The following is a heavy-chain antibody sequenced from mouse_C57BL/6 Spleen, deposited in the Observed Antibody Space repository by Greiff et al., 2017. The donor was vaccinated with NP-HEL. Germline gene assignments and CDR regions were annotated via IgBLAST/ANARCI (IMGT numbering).Heavy chain of an antibody. V-gene: IGHV1-69*01. CDR3: ARGVSVVGYFDY. Sequence: QVQLQQPGAELVMPGASVKLSCKASGYTFTSYWMHWVKQRPGQGLEWIGEIDPSDSYTNYNQKFKGKSTLTVDKSSSTAHMQLSSLTSEDSAVYYCARGVSVVGYFDYWGQGTTLTVSS. CDR1: GYTFTSYW. J-gene: IGHJ2*01. CDR2: IDPSDSYT. D-gene: IGHD1-1*01.